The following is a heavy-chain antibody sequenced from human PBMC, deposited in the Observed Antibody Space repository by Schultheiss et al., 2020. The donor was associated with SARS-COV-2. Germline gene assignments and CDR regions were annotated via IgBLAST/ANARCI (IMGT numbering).Heavy chain of an antibody. CDR1: GGSININFYY. Sequence: SETLSLTCSVSGGSININFYYWGWIRQPPGKGLEWIGSIYYSGSTYYNPSLKSRVTISVDTSKNQFSLKLSSVTAADTAVYYCARGTGGWMTGYYYYYYMDVWGKGTTVTVSS. D-gene: IGHD1-1*01. J-gene: IGHJ6*03. CDR3: ARGTGGWMTGYYYYYYMDV. CDR2: IYYSGST. V-gene: IGHV4-39*01.